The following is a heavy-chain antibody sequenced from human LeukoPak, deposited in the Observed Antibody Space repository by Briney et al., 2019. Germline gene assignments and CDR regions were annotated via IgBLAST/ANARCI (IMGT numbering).Heavy chain of an antibody. CDR3: ARGGSGSGHLYYFDY. CDR1: GYSFSDYS. D-gene: IGHD3-10*01. J-gene: IGHJ4*02. V-gene: IGHV1-2*06. Sequence: ASVKVSCKASGYSFSDYSMHWVRQAPGQGLEWMGRINSNSGYTSYAQNFQGRVTMTRDTSINTAYMELSGLTSDDAAVYYCARGGSGSGHLYYFDYWGQGTLVSVPS. CDR2: INSNSGYT.